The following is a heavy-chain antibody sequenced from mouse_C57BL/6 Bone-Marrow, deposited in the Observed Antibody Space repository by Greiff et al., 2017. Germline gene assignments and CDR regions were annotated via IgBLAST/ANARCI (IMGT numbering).Heavy chain of an antibody. Sequence: EVQLQQSGAELVKPGASVKLSCTASGFNIKDYYMHWVKQRTEQGLEWIGRIDPEDGETNYAPKFQGKAIITADTSSNTAYLQLSSLTSEDTAVYYCARTPITTVDYYAMDYWGQGTSVTVSS. CDR2: IDPEDGET. J-gene: IGHJ4*01. CDR3: ARTPITTVDYYAMDY. CDR1: GFNIKDYY. D-gene: IGHD1-1*01. V-gene: IGHV14-2*01.